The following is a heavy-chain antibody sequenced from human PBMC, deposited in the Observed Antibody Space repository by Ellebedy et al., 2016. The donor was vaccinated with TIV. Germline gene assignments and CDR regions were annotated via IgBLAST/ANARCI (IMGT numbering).Heavy chain of an antibody. CDR2: FDPEDGET. Sequence: AASVKVSCKVSGYTLTELSMHWVRQAPGKGLEWMGGFDPEDGETIYAQKFQGRVTMTRNTSISTAYMELSSLRSEDTAVYYCAADCSGGSCYGYWGQGTLVTVSS. J-gene: IGHJ4*02. CDR1: GYTLTELS. D-gene: IGHD2-15*01. CDR3: AADCSGGSCYGY. V-gene: IGHV1-24*01.